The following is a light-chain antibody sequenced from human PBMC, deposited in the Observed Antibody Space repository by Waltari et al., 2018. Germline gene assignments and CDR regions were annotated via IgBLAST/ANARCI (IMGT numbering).Light chain of an antibody. J-gene: IGKJ1*01. Sequence: EIMLTQYPGTLSLSPGERATLSCRASQSISRFLAWYQQRPGQAPRLLIFDVSTRATGIPDRFSGSGSGTDFSLTISRLEPEDIAVYYCQHYVRLPVTFGQGTKLEIK. CDR1: QSISRF. V-gene: IGKV3-20*01. CDR3: QHYVRLPVT. CDR2: DVS.